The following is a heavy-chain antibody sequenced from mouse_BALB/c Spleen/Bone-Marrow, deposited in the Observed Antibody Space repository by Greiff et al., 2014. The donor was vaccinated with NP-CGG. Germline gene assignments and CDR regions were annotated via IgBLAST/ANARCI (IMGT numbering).Heavy chain of an antibody. CDR3: ARGYDVFDY. CDR1: GYSITSGYY. Sequence: VQLQQSGPGLVKPSQSLSLTCSVTGYSITSGYYWNWIRQFPGNKLEWMGYISYDGNNNYNPSLKNRISITRDTSKNQFFLKLNSVTTEDTAAYYCARGYDVFDYWGQGTTLTVSS. J-gene: IGHJ2*01. D-gene: IGHD2-12*01. V-gene: IGHV3-6*02. CDR2: ISYDGNN.